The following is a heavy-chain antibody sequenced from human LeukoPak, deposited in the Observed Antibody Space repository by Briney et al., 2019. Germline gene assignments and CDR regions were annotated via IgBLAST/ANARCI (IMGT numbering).Heavy chain of an antibody. Sequence: GGSLRLSCAASGFTFSSYAMSWVRQAPGKGLEWVSAISGSGGSTYYADSVKGRFTISRDNSKNTLYLQMNSLRAEDTAVYYCAKDLIAARSIYYYYGMDVWGQGTTVTVSS. CDR3: AKDLIAARSIYYYYGMDV. D-gene: IGHD6-6*01. J-gene: IGHJ6*02. CDR2: ISGSGGST. CDR1: GFTFSSYA. V-gene: IGHV3-23*01.